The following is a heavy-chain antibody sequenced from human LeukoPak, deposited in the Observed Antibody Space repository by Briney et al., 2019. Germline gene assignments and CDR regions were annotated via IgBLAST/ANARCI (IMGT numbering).Heavy chain of an antibody. CDR3: ARDRSVDAFDI. CDR2: ISSSSSYI. J-gene: IGHJ3*02. CDR1: GFTFSSYS. V-gene: IGHV3-21*01. Sequence: PGGSLRLFCAASGFTFSSYSMNWVRQAPGKGLEWVSSISSSSSYIYYADSVKGRFTISRDNAKNSLYLQMNSLRAEDTAVYYCARDRSVDAFDIWGQGTMVTVSS.